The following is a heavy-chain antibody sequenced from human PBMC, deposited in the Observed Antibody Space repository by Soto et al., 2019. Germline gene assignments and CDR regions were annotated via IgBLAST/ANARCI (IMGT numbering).Heavy chain of an antibody. D-gene: IGHD2-15*01. CDR2: INAGNDNT. J-gene: IGHJ6*02. Sequence: ASVKVSCKASGYTFTNYAMHWVRQAPGQRLEWMGWINAGNDNTRYSQKFQDRVTITRDTSASTAYMELSSLRSEDTAVYYCARDRSGPYYGLDVWGQGTTVTVSS. V-gene: IGHV1-3*01. CDR3: ARDRSGPYYGLDV. CDR1: GYTFTNYA.